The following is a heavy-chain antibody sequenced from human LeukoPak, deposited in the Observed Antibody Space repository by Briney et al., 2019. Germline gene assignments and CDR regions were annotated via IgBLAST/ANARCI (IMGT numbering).Heavy chain of an antibody. CDR3: ARDRGIAAQGDYFDY. V-gene: IGHV1-18*01. D-gene: IGHD6-13*01. J-gene: IGHJ4*02. CDR2: ISAYNGNT. CDR1: GYTFTSYG. Sequence: ASVKVSCKASGYTFTSYGISWVRQAPGQGLEWMGWISAYNGNTNYAQKLQGRVTMTTDTSTSTAYMELRSLRSDDTAVYYCARDRGIAAQGDYFDYWGQGTLVTVSS.